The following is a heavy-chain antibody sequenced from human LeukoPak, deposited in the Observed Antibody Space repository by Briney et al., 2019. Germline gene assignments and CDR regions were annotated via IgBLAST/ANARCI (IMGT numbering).Heavy chain of an antibody. J-gene: IGHJ5*02. CDR1: GFTFSSYG. D-gene: IGHD3-3*02. Sequence: GGSLRLSCAASGFTFSSYGMHWVRQAPGKGLEWVAFIRYDGSNKYYADSVKGRFTISRDNSKNTLYLQMNSLRAEDTAVYYCARAEGHGSIGGFDPWGQGTLVTVSS. CDR3: ARAEGHGSIGGFDP. V-gene: IGHV3-30*02. CDR2: IRYDGSNK.